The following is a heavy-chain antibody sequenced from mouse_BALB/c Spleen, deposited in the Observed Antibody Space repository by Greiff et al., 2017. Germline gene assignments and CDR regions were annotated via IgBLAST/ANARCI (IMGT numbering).Heavy chain of an antibody. CDR2: IWGDGST. Sequence: VQGVESGPGLVAPSQSLSITCTVSGFSLTGYGVNWVRQPPGKGLEWLGMIWGDGSTDYNSALKSRLSISKDNSKSQVFLKMNSLQTDDTARYYCARAYYGNSAWFAYWGQGTLVTVSA. CDR3: ARAYYGNSAWFAY. V-gene: IGHV2-6-7*01. D-gene: IGHD2-10*01. CDR1: GFSLTGYG. J-gene: IGHJ3*01.